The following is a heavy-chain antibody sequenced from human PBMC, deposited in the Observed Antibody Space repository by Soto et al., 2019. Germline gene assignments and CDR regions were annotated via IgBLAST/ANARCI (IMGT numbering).Heavy chain of an antibody. V-gene: IGHV5-51*01. CDR3: ARRGCTNGVCYPNYYYYYYMDV. D-gene: IGHD2-8*01. Sequence: PGEPLTISCQGSGYSFTSYWIGWVRQMPGKGLEWMGIIYPGDSDTRYSPSFQGQVTISADKSTSTAYLQWSSLKASDTAMYYCARRGCTNGVCYPNYYYYYYMDVWGKGTTVTVSS. CDR1: GYSFTSYW. CDR2: IYPGDSDT. J-gene: IGHJ6*03.